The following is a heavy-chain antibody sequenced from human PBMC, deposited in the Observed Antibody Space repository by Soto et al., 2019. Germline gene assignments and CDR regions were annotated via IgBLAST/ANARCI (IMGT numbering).Heavy chain of an antibody. CDR1: GFIFSRFA. J-gene: IGHJ4*02. D-gene: IGHD2-15*01. Sequence: GGSLRLTCAVSGFIFSRFAMNWVRQAPGKGLEWVSAIGGGGGSTYYADSVRGRFTTSRDNPKNTVYLQMNSLRGEATALYYCVQAVDMASILGHWGQGTLVTVSS. CDR3: VQAVDMASILGH. CDR2: IGGGGGST. V-gene: IGHV3-23*01.